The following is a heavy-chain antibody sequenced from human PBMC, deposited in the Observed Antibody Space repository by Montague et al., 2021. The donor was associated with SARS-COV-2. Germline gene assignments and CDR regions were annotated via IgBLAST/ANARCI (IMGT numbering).Heavy chain of an antibody. V-gene: IGHV3-23*01. CDR3: AKGYYYDTSGYLHPFDY. Sequence: SRRLSCAASGFTFRGYGMSWVRQAPGKGLEWVSGITGSGGGTYYADSVKGRFTISKDNSKNTLYLQMNSLRAEDTAVYYCAKGYYYDTSGYLHPFDYWGQGTLVTVSS. D-gene: IGHD3-22*01. J-gene: IGHJ4*02. CDR2: ITGSGGGT. CDR1: GFTFRGYG.